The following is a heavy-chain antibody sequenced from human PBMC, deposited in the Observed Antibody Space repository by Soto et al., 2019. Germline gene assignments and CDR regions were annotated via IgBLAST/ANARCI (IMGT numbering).Heavy chain of an antibody. J-gene: IGHJ6*02. CDR3: ARDKIAAAGTLSYGMDV. CDR1: GYTLTELS. CDR2: FDPEDGET. Sequence: ASVKVSCKVSGYTLTELSMHWVRQAPGKGLEWMGGFDPEDGETIYAQKFQGRVTMTEDTSTDTAYMELSSLRSEDTAVYYCARDKIAAAGTLSYGMDVWGQGTTVTVSS. V-gene: IGHV1-24*01. D-gene: IGHD6-13*01.